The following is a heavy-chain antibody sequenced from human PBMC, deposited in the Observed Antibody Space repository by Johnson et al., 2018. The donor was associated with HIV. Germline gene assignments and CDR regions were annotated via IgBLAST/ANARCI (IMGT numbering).Heavy chain of an antibody. Sequence: QVQLVESGGGVVQPGRSLRLSCAASGFTFSSYAMHWVRQAPGKGLEWVAVISYDGSNKDYADSVKGRFIISRDNSKNMLYLQMNSLRPEDTAVYYCARDGRDLVTRGSFDIWGQGTVVTVSS. V-gene: IGHV3-30*14. CDR1: GFTFSSYA. D-gene: IGHD3-9*01. J-gene: IGHJ3*02. CDR3: ARDGRDLVTRGSFDI. CDR2: ISYDGSNK.